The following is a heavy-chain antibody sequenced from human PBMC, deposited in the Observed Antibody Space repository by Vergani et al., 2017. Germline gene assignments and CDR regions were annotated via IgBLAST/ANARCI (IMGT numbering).Heavy chain of an antibody. CDR2: INHSGST. CDR3: ARQGYSGYALDYYYYGMDV. CDR1: GESFSSFY. J-gene: IGHJ6*02. Sequence: QVQLQQWGAGVVKPSGTLSLTCAVFGESFSSFYWSWIRQPPGKGLEWIGEINHSGSTNYNPSLKSRVTISVDTSKNQFSLKLSSVTAADTAVYYCARQGYSGYALDYYYYGMDVWGQGTTVTVSS. V-gene: IGHV4-34*02. D-gene: IGHD5-12*01.